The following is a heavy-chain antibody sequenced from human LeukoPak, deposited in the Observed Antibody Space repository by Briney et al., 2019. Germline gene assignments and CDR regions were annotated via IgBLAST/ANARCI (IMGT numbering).Heavy chain of an antibody. D-gene: IGHD6-19*01. J-gene: IGHJ4*02. CDR3: VKNNGWFHLAQ. CDR1: GFNFRDHW. Sequence: PGGSLRLSCAASGFNFRDHWMDWVRQAPGEGLEWVGHIKTDGSETYYLDSLRGRFSISRDNTNNALYLQMNSLRVEDTAVYYCVKNNGWFHLAQWGQGTLVTVSS. CDR2: IKTDGSET. V-gene: IGHV3-7*03.